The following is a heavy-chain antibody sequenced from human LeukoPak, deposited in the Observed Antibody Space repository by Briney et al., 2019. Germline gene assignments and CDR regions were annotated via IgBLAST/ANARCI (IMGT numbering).Heavy chain of an antibody. J-gene: IGHJ3*02. CDR1: GVSISSYY. V-gene: IGHV4-59*08. CDR3: ARPIAAASIDAFDI. D-gene: IGHD6-13*01. Sequence: PSETLSLTCTVSGVSISSYYWSWIRQPPGKGLEWIGYIYYSGSTNYNPSLKSRVTISVDTSKNQFSLKLSSVTAADTAVYYCARPIAAASIDAFDIWGQGTMVTVSS. CDR2: IYYSGST.